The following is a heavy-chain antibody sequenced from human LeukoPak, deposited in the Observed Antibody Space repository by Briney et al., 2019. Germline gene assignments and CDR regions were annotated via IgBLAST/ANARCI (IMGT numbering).Heavy chain of an antibody. V-gene: IGHV1-18*01. Sequence: ASVKVSCKASGYTFTSYGISWVRQAPGQGVEGMGWISDYNGKTNYAQKLQGRVTITTDTSKSTAYMELRSLRSDDTAVYYCARDLYRDSLPVSWFDPWGQGTLVTVSS. CDR2: ISDYNGKT. CDR1: GYTFTSYG. D-gene: IGHD4-11*01. J-gene: IGHJ5*02. CDR3: ARDLYRDSLPVSWFDP.